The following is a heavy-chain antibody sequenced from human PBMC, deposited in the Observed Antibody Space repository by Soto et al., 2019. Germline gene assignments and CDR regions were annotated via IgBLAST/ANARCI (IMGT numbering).Heavy chain of an antibody. CDR1: GGPYNSFS. V-gene: IGHV1-69*13. CDR2: IIPVFGTA. J-gene: IGHJ6*02. CDR3: ARFLGGAGSYYDGQNYNYYNGMDV. D-gene: IGHD3-10*01. Sequence: SVKVSCKASGGPYNSFSISWVRQAPGQGLEWIGGIIPVFGTATYAQKFKGRVTITAEESTSTAYMELSSLTSEDTAVYYCARFLGGAGSYYDGQNYNYYNGMDVWGQGTTVTVSS.